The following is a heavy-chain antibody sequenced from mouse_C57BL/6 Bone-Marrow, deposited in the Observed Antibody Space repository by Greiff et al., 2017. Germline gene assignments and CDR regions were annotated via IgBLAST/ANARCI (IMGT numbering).Heavy chain of an antibody. J-gene: IGHJ1*03. CDR3: ARNYGSSSYWYFDV. Sequence: QVKLQQPGAELVMPGASVKLSCKASGYTFTSYWMHWVKQRPGQGLEGIGEIDPSDSSTNYNPKFKGKSTLTVDKSSSTAYMQLSSLTSEDSAVYYCARNYGSSSYWYFDVWGTGTTVTVSS. CDR2: IDPSDSST. CDR1: GYTFTSYW. D-gene: IGHD1-1*01. V-gene: IGHV1-69*01.